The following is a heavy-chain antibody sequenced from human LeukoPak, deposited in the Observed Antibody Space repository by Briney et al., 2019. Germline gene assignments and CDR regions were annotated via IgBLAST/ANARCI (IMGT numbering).Heavy chain of an antibody. CDR2: IRYDGSNK. D-gene: IGHD3-22*01. V-gene: IGHV3-30*02. Sequence: SCKASGYTFTGYYMHWVRQAPGKGLEWVAFIRYDGSNKYYADSVKGRFTISRENSKNTLYLQMNSLRAEDTAVYYCAKVSGYYSPFDYWGQGTLVIVST. J-gene: IGHJ4*02. CDR3: AKVSGYYSPFDY. CDR1: GYTFTGYY.